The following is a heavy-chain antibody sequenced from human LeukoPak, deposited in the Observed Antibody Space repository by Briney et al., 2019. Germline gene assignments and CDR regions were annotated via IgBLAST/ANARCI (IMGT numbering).Heavy chain of an antibody. V-gene: IGHV1-2*02. D-gene: IGHD3-22*01. J-gene: IGHJ4*02. CDR3: ARSSERVSMTVVRY. CDR1: GYTFTGYY. CDR2: INPNSGGT. Sequence: ASVKVSCKASGYTFTGYYMHWVRQAPGQGLEWMGWINPNSGGTNYAQKFQGRVTMTRDTSISTAYMELSRLRSDDTAVYYCARSSERVSMTVVRYWGQGTLVTVSS.